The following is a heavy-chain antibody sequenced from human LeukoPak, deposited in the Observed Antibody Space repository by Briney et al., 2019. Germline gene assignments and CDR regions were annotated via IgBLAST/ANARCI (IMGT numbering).Heavy chain of an antibody. J-gene: IGHJ6*03. Sequence: GGSLRLSCAASGFTFDDDGVTWGRQAPGKGLAWVSGISWNGVSIGYGDSVKGRFTISRDNAKNSLYLQMNSLRAEDTAVYYCARSSDGPYYYYLDVWGKGTTVTVSS. CDR3: ARSSDGPYYYYLDV. CDR2: ISWNGVSI. CDR1: GFTFDDDG. V-gene: IGHV3-20*04. D-gene: IGHD6-6*01.